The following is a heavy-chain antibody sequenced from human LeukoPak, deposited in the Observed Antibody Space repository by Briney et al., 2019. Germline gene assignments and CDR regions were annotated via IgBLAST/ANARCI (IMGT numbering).Heavy chain of an antibody. V-gene: IGHV1-69*05. CDR3: ARTYCGGDCYPDY. D-gene: IGHD2-21*02. CDR1: GGTFSSYA. J-gene: IGHJ4*02. Sequence: ASVKVSCKASGGTFSSYAISWVRQAPGQGLEWMGGIIPIFGTANYAQKFQGRVTITTDESTSTAYMELSSLRSGDTAVYYCARTYCGGDCYPDYWGQGTLVTVSS. CDR2: IIPIFGTA.